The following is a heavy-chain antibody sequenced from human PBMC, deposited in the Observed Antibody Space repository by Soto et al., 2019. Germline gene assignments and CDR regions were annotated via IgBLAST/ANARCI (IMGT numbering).Heavy chain of an antibody. CDR2: ISSGSEYR. CDR1: GFMFSSYN. V-gene: IGHV3-21*01. D-gene: IGHD1-26*01. Sequence: VQLVEFGGGLAKPGGSLRLSCVGSGFMFSSYNMNWVRQAPGKGLEWVSFISSGSEYRFYADSVKGRLNISRDNAQNSVYLHLNSLRAEDSAVYYCTRDRQLIQDWFDPWGQGTPVTVSS. CDR3: TRDRQLIQDWFDP. J-gene: IGHJ5*02.